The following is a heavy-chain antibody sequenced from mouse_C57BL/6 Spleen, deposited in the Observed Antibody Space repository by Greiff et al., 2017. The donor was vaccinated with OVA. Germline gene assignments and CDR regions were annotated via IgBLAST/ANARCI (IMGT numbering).Heavy chain of an antibody. V-gene: IGHV1-20*01. D-gene: IGHD1-1*01. CDR2: INPYNGDT. Sequence: VQLQQSGPELVKPGDSVKISCKASGYSFTGYFMNWVMQSHGKSLEWIGRINPYNGDTFYNQKFKGKATFTVDKSSSTAHMELRSITSEDEAVDYCARGDYYGSSALGYFDVWGTGTTVTVSS. CDR1: GYSFTGYF. CDR3: ARGDYYGSSALGYFDV. J-gene: IGHJ1*03.